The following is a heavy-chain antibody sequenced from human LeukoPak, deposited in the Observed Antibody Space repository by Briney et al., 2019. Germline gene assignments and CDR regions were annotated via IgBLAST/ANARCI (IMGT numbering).Heavy chain of an antibody. D-gene: IGHD5-12*01. CDR1: GFTFSSYA. V-gene: IGHV3-30-3*01. Sequence: GGSLRLSCAASGFTFSSYAMHWVRQAPGKGLEWVAVISYDGSNKYYADSVKGRFTISKDNSKNTLYLQMNSLRAEDTAVYYCARDPVVTRWFDPWGQGTLVTVSS. J-gene: IGHJ5*02. CDR3: ARDPVVTRWFDP. CDR2: ISYDGSNK.